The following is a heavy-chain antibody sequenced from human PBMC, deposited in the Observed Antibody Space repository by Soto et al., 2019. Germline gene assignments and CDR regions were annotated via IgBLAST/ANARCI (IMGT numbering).Heavy chain of an antibody. CDR3: ARAVSLWFGTYYYYYMDV. J-gene: IGHJ6*03. D-gene: IGHD3-10*01. CDR1: GGSFSGYY. CDR2: INHSGST. V-gene: IGHV4-34*01. Sequence: SETLSLTCAVYGGSFSGYYWSWIRQPPGKGLEWIGEINHSGSTNYNPSLKSRVTISVDTSKNQFSLKLSSVTAADTAVYYCARAVSLWFGTYYYYYMDVWGKGTTVTVSS.